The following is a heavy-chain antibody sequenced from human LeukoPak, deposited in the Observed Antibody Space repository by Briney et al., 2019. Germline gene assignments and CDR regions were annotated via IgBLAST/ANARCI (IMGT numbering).Heavy chain of an antibody. CDR1: SYTFTSYG. CDR2: ISAYNGNT. J-gene: IGHJ4*02. Sequence: ASVKVSCKASSYTFTSYGISWVRQAPGQGLEWMGWISAYNGNTNYAQKLQGRVTMTTDTSTSTAYMELRSLRSDDTAVYYCARGVGGAIAVAGTFDYWGQGTLVTVSS. CDR3: ARGVGGAIAVAGTFDY. V-gene: IGHV1-18*01. D-gene: IGHD6-19*01.